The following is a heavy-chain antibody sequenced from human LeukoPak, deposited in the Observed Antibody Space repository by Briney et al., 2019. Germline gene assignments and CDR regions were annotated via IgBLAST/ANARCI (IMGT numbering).Heavy chain of an antibody. V-gene: IGHV4-38-2*02. CDR3: ARDLWFGAFDY. CDR2: IYHSGST. D-gene: IGHD3-10*01. Sequence: SETLSLTCAVSGYSISSGYYWGWIRQPPGKGLEWIGSIYHSGSTYYNLSLKSRVTISVDTSKNQFSLKLSSVTAADTAVYYCARDLWFGAFDYWGQGTLVTVSS. J-gene: IGHJ4*02. CDR1: GYSISSGYY.